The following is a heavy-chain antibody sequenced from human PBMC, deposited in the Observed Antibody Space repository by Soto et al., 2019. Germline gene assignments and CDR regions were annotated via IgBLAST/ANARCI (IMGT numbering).Heavy chain of an antibody. V-gene: IGHV3-21*01. Sequence: GGALRLSCAASGFTFSSYSMNWVRQAPGKGLEWVSSISSSSSYIYYADSVKGRFTISRDNAKNSLSLQMNSLRAEDTAVYYCARGRGLYCSSTSCYGPIKPVPKNWFDPWGQGTLVTVSS. J-gene: IGHJ5*02. D-gene: IGHD2-2*01. CDR2: ISSSSSYI. CDR1: GFTFSSYS. CDR3: ARGRGLYCSSTSCYGPIKPVPKNWFDP.